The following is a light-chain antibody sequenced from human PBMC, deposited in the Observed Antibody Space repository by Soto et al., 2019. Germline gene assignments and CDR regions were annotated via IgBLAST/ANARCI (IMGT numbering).Light chain of an antibody. V-gene: IGLV2-14*01. J-gene: IGLJ2*01. Sequence: QSALTQPASVSGSPGQSIAISCTGTSSDVGAYDYVSWYQQHPGKAPKHMIYDVKYRPSGVSNRFSGSKSGNTVSLTISGLQAEDEADYYCSSYTSSSSVIFGGGTKLTVL. CDR2: DVK. CDR1: SSDVGAYDY. CDR3: SSYTSSSSVI.